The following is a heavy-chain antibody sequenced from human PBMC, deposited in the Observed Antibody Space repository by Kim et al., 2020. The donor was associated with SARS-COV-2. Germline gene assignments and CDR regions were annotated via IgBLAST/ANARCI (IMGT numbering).Heavy chain of an antibody. J-gene: IGHJ4*02. CDR3: TMSSGWSRYYFDY. CDR2: IKSKTDGGTT. V-gene: IGHV3-15*01. Sequence: GGSLRLSCAASGFTFSNAWMSWVRQAPGKGLEWVGRIKSKTDGGTTDYAAPVKGRFTISRDDSKNTLYLQMNSLKTEDTAVYYCTMSSGWSRYYFDYWGQGTLVTVSS. D-gene: IGHD6-19*01. CDR1: GFTFSNAW.